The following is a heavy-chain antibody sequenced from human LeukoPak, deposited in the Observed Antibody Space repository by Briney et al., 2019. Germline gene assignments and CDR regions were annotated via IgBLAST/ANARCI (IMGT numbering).Heavy chain of an antibody. J-gene: IGHJ4*02. Sequence: PSETLSLTCTVSRDSISSYYWSWIRQPPGKGLEWIGCISYSGSTNYNPSLKSRVTISVDTSKNQFSLKLTSVTAADTAVYYCASILRDSSGWYHFGYWGQGTLVTVSS. CDR1: RDSISSYY. V-gene: IGHV4-59*01. CDR3: ASILRDSSGWYHFGY. CDR2: ISYSGST. D-gene: IGHD6-19*01.